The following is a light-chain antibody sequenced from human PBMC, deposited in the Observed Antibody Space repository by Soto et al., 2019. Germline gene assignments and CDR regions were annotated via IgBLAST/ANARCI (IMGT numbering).Light chain of an antibody. Sequence: DIQMTQAPSTLSGSVGERVTVTCRASQTISSWLAWYQQKPGKAPKLLIYAASSLQSGVPSRFSGSGSETDFTLTISSLQPEDFATYSCQHSTTWTFGQGTKVDIK. CDR2: AAS. CDR1: QTISSW. J-gene: IGKJ1*01. V-gene: IGKV1-39*01. CDR3: QHSTTWT.